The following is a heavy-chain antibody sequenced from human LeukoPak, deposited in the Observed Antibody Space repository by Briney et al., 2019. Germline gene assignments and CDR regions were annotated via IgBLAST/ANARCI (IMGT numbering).Heavy chain of an antibody. J-gene: IGHJ6*04. CDR3: AELGITMIGGV. D-gene: IGHD3-10*02. V-gene: IGHV3-48*04. CDR2: ISSSGSTI. CDR1: GFTFSSYG. Sequence: GGSLRLSCAASGFTFSSYGMHWVRQAPGKWLEWVSYISSSGSTIYYADSVKGRFTISRDNAKNSLYLQMNSLRAEDTAVYYCAELGITMIGGVWGKGTTVTISS.